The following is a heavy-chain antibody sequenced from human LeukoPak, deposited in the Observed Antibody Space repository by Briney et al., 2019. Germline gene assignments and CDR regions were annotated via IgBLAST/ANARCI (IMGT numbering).Heavy chain of an antibody. V-gene: IGHV1-18*01. CDR3: AREKSAVTTTRHSDY. J-gene: IGHJ4*02. CDR1: GYTLTSYG. Sequence: ASVKVSCKASGYTLTSYGISWVRQAPGQGLEWMGWISAYNGNTNYAQKLQGRVTMTTDTSTSTAYMELWSLRSDDTAVYYCAREKSAVTTTRHSDYWGQGTLVTVSS. D-gene: IGHD4-11*01. CDR2: ISAYNGNT.